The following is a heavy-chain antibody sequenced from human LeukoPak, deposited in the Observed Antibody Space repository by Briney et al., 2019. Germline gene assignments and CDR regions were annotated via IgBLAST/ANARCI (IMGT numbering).Heavy chain of an antibody. V-gene: IGHV1-69*05. CDR3: ARVPLGTRAAWEDY. Sequence: SVKVSCKASGGTFSSYAISWVRQAPGQGLEWMGGIIPIFGTANYAQKFQGRVTITTDESTSTAYMELSSLRSEDTAVYYCARVPLGTRAAWEDYWGQGTLVTVSS. D-gene: IGHD1-26*01. CDR2: IIPIFGTA. CDR1: GGTFSSYA. J-gene: IGHJ4*02.